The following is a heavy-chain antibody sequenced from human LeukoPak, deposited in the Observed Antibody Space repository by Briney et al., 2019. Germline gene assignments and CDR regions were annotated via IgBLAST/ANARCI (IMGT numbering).Heavy chain of an antibody. Sequence: SETLSLTCAVYGGSFSGYYWSWIRQPPGKGLEWIGEINHSGSTNYNPSLKSRVTISVDTSKNQFSLKLSSVTAADTAVYYCASLIAARRVNYYYYMDVWGKGTTVTVS. J-gene: IGHJ6*03. V-gene: IGHV4-34*01. CDR3: ASLIAARRVNYYYYMDV. D-gene: IGHD6-6*01. CDR1: GGSFSGYY. CDR2: INHSGST.